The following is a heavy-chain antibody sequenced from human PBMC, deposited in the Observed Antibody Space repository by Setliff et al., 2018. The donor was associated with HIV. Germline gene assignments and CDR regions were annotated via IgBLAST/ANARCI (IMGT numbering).Heavy chain of an antibody. CDR3: TRDGAYHNFWSGYFFVY. CDR2: MKSEVGGGTI. D-gene: IGHD3-3*01. Sequence: TWIRQHPGKGLEWIGRMKSEVGGGTIDYAAPVNGRFTISRDDSKNTLYLQMNSLKTEDTAIYYCTRDGAYHNFWSGYFFVYWGPGALVTSPQ. V-gene: IGHV3-15*01. J-gene: IGHJ4*02.